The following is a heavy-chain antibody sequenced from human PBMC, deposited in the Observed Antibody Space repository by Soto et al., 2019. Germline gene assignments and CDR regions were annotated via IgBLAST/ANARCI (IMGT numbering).Heavy chain of an antibody. V-gene: IGHV3-33*06. Sequence: PGGSLRLSCAASGFTFSSYGMHWVRQAPGKGLEWVAVIWYDGSNKYYADSVKGRFTISRDNSKNTLYLQMNSLRAEDTAVYYCAKNYYDSRGRYYYYGMDVWGQGTTVTVSS. J-gene: IGHJ6*02. CDR1: GFTFSSYG. D-gene: IGHD3-22*01. CDR2: IWYDGSNK. CDR3: AKNYYDSRGRYYYYGMDV.